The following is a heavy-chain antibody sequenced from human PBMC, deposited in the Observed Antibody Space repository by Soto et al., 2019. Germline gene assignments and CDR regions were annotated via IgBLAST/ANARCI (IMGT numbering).Heavy chain of an antibody. CDR1: GGSISSSSYY. CDR3: ARRPLDQLAGLNYGMDV. V-gene: IGHV4-39*01. CDR2: IYYSGST. J-gene: IGHJ6*02. Sequence: QLQLQESGPGLVKPSETLSLTCTVSGGSISSSSYYWGWIRQPPGKGLEWIGSIYYSGSTYYNPSLKSRVTISVDTSKNQFSLKLRSVTAADTAVYYCARRPLDQLAGLNYGMDVWGQGTTVTVSS. D-gene: IGHD2-2*01.